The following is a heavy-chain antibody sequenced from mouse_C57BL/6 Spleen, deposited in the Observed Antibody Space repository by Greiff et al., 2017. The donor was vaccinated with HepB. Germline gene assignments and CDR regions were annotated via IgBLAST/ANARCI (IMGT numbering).Heavy chain of an antibody. Sequence: VQLQQPGAELVKPGASVKMSCKASGYTFTSYWITWVKQRPGQGLEWIGDIYPGSGSTNYNEKFKSKATLTVDTSSSTAYMQLSSLTSEDSAVYYCARGYDGYYPRTDWGQGTTLTVSS. CDR2: IYPGSGST. J-gene: IGHJ2*01. CDR3: ARGYDGYYPRTD. CDR1: GYTFTSYW. D-gene: IGHD2-3*01. V-gene: IGHV1-55*01.